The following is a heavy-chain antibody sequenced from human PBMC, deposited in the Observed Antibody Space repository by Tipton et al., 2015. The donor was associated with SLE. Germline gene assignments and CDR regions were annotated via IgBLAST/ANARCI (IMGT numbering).Heavy chain of an antibody. CDR1: GFSFSTHA. V-gene: IGHV3-23*01. Sequence: GSLRLSCEASGFSFSTHAMIWVRQAPGQGLQWFSSIAISETKTYYADSVKGRFTISRDNSKNTLYLQMNSLRAEDTAVYYCARDLTGPRSYWGLGTLVTVSS. CDR3: ARDLTGPRSY. J-gene: IGHJ4*02. D-gene: IGHD1-20*01. CDR2: IAISETKT.